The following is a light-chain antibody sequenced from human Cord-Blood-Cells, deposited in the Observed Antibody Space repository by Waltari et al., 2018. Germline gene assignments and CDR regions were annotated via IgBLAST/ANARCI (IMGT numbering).Light chain of an antibody. J-gene: IGLJ2*01. CDR1: TLGAKY. CDR3: QAWDSSTAV. CDR2: QDS. V-gene: IGLV3-1*01. Sequence: SYELTQPPSVSVSPGQTASITCPGDTLGAKYACWYQQKPGQSPVLVIYQDSKRPSGIPERFSGSNSGNTATLTIRGTQAMDEADYYCQAWDSSTAVFGGGTKLTVL.